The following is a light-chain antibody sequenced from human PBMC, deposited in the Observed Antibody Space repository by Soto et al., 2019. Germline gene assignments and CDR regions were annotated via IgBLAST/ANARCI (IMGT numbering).Light chain of an antibody. J-gene: IGKJ4*01. CDR1: QDIAIY. V-gene: IGKV1-9*01. CDR3: QQTRAYPST. Sequence: QLTQSPASLSASVGDSVTFTCRASQDIAIYLAWYQQKPGEAPNLLIHTASTLHGGVPSRFSGSGSGTEFTLTITSLQAEDFATYYCQQTRAYPSTFGGGTKVDIK. CDR2: TAS.